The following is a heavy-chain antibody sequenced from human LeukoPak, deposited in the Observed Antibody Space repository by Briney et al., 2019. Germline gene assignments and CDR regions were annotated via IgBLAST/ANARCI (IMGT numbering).Heavy chain of an antibody. CDR2: FDPEDGET. CDR3: AKFNDWNDGYYMDV. Sequence: GASVKVSCKVSGYTLTELSMHWVRQAPGKGLEWMGGFDPEDGETIYAQKFQGRVTMTTDTSTSTAYMELRSLRSDDTAVYYCAKFNDWNDGYYMDVWGKGTTVTVSS. D-gene: IGHD1-1*01. CDR1: GYTLTELS. V-gene: IGHV1-24*01. J-gene: IGHJ6*03.